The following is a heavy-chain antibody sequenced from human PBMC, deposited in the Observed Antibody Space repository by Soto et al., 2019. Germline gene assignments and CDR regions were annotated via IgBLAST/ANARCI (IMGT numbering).Heavy chain of an antibody. CDR1: GGSISSSSYY. Sequence: QLQLQESGPGLVKPSETLSLTCTVSGGSISSSSYYWGWIRQPPGKGLEWIGSIYYSGSTYYNPSLKSRVTISVETSKNQCSLKLSSVTAADTAVYYCARHTPAISISDHWGQGTLVTASS. J-gene: IGHJ4*02. D-gene: IGHD2-15*01. CDR2: IYYSGST. CDR3: ARHTPAISISDH. V-gene: IGHV4-39*01.